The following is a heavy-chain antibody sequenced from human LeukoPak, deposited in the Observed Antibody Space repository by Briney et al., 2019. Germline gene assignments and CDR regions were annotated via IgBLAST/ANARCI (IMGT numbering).Heavy chain of an antibody. CDR1: GYTFTGYY. J-gene: IGHJ5*02. V-gene: IGHV1-2*06. D-gene: IGHD3-22*01. CDR2: INHNSGST. CDR3: GRGLPYDSSGYYWFDL. Sequence: ASVNVACKASGYTFTGYYMHWVRQAPGQGLEWMGRINHNSGSTNYAHKFQGRVNMTRDRAISTAHMELSRMRSDDTAVYYCGRGLPYDSSGYYWFDLWGQGTLVTVSS.